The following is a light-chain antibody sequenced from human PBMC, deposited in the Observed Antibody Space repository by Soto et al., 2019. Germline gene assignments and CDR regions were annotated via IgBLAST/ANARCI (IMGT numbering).Light chain of an antibody. V-gene: IGLV2-23*01. CDR1: SSDVGNYNL. Sequence: QSALTQPASVSGSPGQSITISCTGTSSDVGNYNLVSWYQQHPGKAPKLMIYEDTKWPSGVSNRFSGSKSGNLAYLTNSGLQAEDEADYYCWSYAVGRTYVFGTGTKVTVL. CDR3: WSYAVGRTYV. J-gene: IGLJ1*01. CDR2: EDT.